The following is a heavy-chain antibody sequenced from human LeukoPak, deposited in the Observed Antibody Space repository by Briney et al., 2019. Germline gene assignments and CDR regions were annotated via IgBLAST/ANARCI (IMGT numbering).Heavy chain of an antibody. CDR1: GYTFSSYG. CDR3: ARDPFFYDSSGYQLIYYFYGMDV. V-gene: IGHV1-18*01. Sequence: GASVTVSCKASGYTFSSYGLSWVRQAPGQGLEWMGWISGYNGKTHHAQNLQGRVTMTTDTSTSTGYMELRSLTSDDTAVYFCARDPFFYDSSGYQLIYYFYGMDVWGQGTTVTVSS. CDR2: ISGYNGKT. D-gene: IGHD3-22*01. J-gene: IGHJ6*02.